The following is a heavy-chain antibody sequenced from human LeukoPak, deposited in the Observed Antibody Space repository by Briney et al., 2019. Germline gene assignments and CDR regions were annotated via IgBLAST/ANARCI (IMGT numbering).Heavy chain of an antibody. CDR3: AKGAVAGTFLCDY. CDR1: GFTFSSYG. V-gene: IGHV3-33*06. CDR2: IWYDGSNK. D-gene: IGHD6-19*01. J-gene: IGHJ4*02. Sequence: GRSLRLSCAASGFTFSSYGMHWVRQAPGKGLEWGAVIWYDGSNKYYADSVKGRFTISRDNSKNTLYLQMNSLRAEDTAVYYCAKGAVAGTFLCDYWGQGTLVTVSS.